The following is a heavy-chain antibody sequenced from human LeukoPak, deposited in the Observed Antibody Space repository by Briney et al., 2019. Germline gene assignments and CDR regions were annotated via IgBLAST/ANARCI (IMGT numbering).Heavy chain of an antibody. Sequence: GASVKVSCKASGYTFTGYYMHWVRQAPGQGLEWMGWINPNSGGTNYAQKFQGRVTMTRDTSISTAYMELSRLRSDDTAVYYCARDLMVRGAVPPGYWGQGTLVTVSS. J-gene: IGHJ4*02. CDR2: INPNSGGT. CDR3: ARDLMVRGAVPPGY. CDR1: GYTFTGYY. D-gene: IGHD3-10*01. V-gene: IGHV1-2*02.